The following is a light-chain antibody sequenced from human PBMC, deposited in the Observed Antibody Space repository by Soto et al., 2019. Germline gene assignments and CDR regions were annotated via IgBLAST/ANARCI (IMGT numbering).Light chain of an antibody. CDR2: DAS. CDR1: QSVRSN. Sequence: EIVMTQSPATLSVSPGERATLSCRASQSVRSNLAWYHQRPGQAPRLLIYDASSRATGIPDRFSGSGSRTDFTLTINRLEPEDFAVYYCQQFGSSPRTFGQGTKVDIK. CDR3: QQFGSSPRT. J-gene: IGKJ1*01. V-gene: IGKV3-20*01.